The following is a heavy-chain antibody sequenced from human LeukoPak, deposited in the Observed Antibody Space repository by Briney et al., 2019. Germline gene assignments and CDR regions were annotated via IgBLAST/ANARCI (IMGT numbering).Heavy chain of an antibody. Sequence: SETLSLTCTVSLDSTTSNFWSWVRQPPGKGLEWIGEIHRSGSPNYNPSLQSRVTISIDRSRNQIALELSSVTAADTAVYYCAREVTGTRVRYFDYWGQGTLVTVSS. J-gene: IGHJ4*02. CDR2: IHRSGSP. CDR1: LDSTTSNF. D-gene: IGHD1-7*01. CDR3: AREVTGTRVRYFDY. V-gene: IGHV4-4*02.